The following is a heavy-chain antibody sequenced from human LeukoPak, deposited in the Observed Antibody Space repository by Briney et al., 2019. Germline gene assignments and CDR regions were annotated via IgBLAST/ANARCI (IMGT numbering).Heavy chain of an antibody. V-gene: IGHV1-69*01. CDR2: IIPIFGTA. D-gene: IGHD3-3*01. CDR1: GGTFSSYA. Sequence: SVKVSCKASGGTFSSYAISWVRQAPGQGLEWMGGIIPIFGTANYAQKFQGRVTITADESTSTAYMELSSLRSEDTAVYYCASGEGSITIFGVVIGNFDYWGQGTLVTVSS. J-gene: IGHJ4*02. CDR3: ASGEGSITIFGVVIGNFDY.